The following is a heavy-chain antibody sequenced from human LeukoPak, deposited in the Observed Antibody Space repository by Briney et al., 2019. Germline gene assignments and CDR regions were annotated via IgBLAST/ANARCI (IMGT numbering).Heavy chain of an antibody. D-gene: IGHD3-22*01. Sequence: PGGSLRLSCGASGFTFSSHRMHWVRQAPGEAPAWVARISSDGMSAVYADSVRGRFTVSRDNVKSTMFLQMASLSAEDTAVYYCVRLTFYGEGRGYYPDHWGQGTLVTVSS. V-gene: IGHV3-74*01. J-gene: IGHJ4*02. CDR2: ISSDGMSA. CDR1: GFTFSSHR. CDR3: VRLTFYGEGRGYYPDH.